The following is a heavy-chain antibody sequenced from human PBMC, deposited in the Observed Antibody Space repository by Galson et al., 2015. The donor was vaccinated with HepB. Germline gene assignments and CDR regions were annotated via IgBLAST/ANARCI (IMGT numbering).Heavy chain of an antibody. CDR3: ARSFGSPSTHAY. J-gene: IGHJ4*02. CDR2: ISAYNGNT. CDR1: GYTFTSHG. V-gene: IGHV1-18*04. Sequence: SVKVSCKASGYTFTSHGISWVRQAPGQGLEWMGWISAYNGNTNYAQKLQGRVTMTTDTSTSPAYMELRSLRSDDTAVYYCARSFGSPSTHAYCGQGSLVTVSS. D-gene: IGHD2-2*01.